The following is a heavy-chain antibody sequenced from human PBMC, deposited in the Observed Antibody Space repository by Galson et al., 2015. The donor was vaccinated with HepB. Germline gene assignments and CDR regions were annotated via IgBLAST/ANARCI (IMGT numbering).Heavy chain of an antibody. D-gene: IGHD1-26*01. CDR3: AKPPMYSGSYYLDS. V-gene: IGHV3-23*01. CDR1: GFSFSDYA. Sequence: SLRLSCAASGFSFSDYAMSWVRLFPGEGLEWVSVITNSGGSTYYVDSVRGRFTISRDNSKSTLYLQMNGLRVEDTAIYYCAKPPMYSGSYYLDSWGQGALVTVSS. J-gene: IGHJ4*02. CDR2: ITNSGGST.